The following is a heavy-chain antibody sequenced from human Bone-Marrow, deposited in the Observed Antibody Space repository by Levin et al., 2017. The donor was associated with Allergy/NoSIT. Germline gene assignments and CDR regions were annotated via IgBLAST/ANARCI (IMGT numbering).Heavy chain of an antibody. D-gene: IGHD6-19*01. CDR2: VTYSGGTT. J-gene: IGHJ4*02. CDR3: ARNGDRSGWTH. V-gene: IGHV3-23*01. Sequence: LSLTCAASGFTFSSSTMNWVRQAPGKGLEWVSDVTYSGGTTYYADSVKGRFTISRDNSKNTLYLQMNSLRAEDSAVYYCARNGDRSGWTHWGQGTLVTVSS. CDR1: GFTFSSST.